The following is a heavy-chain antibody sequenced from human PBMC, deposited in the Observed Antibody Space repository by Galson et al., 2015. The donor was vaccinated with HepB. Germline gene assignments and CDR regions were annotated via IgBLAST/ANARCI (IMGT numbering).Heavy chain of an antibody. CDR1: GFTFDDYA. CDR2: IRSKAYGGTT. J-gene: IGHJ6*02. V-gene: IGHV3-49*03. Sequence: CAASGFTFDDYAMSWFRQAPGKGLEWVGFIRSKAYGGTTEYAASVKGRFIILRDDSKSIAYLQMNSLKTEDTAVYYCNKGSGELYFYGLDVWGQGTTVTVSS. D-gene: IGHD3-10*01. CDR3: NKGSGELYFYGLDV.